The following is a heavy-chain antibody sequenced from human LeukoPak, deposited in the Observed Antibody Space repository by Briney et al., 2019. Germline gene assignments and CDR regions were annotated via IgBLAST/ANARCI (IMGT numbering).Heavy chain of an antibody. CDR1: GFTFSGSV. V-gene: IGHV3-73*01. CDR3: SIAYSNYDY. D-gene: IGHD6-13*01. Sequence: GGSLRLSCAASGFTFSGSVTHWVRQASGNGLEWVGRIRGKTHSYATAYAASVKGRFTISRDDSKNTAYLQMNSLKTEDTAVYYCSIAYSNYDYWGQGTLVTVSS. CDR2: IRGKTHSYAT. J-gene: IGHJ4*02.